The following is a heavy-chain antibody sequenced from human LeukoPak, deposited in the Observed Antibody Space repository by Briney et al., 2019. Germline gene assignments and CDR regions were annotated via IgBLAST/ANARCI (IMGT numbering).Heavy chain of an antibody. V-gene: IGHV4-30-4*01. CDR3: ARDPGGVAQFDP. CDR1: GGSISGYY. D-gene: IGHD3-16*01. J-gene: IGHJ5*02. Sequence: PSETLSLTCTVSGGSISGYYWSWIRQPPGKGLEWIGYIYYSGSTYYNPSLKSRVTISVDTSKNQFSLKLSSVTAADTAVYYCARDPGGVAQFDPWGQGTLVTVSS. CDR2: IYYSGST.